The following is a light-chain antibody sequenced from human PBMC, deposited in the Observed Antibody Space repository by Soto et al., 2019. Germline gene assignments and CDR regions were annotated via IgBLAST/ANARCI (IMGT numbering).Light chain of an antibody. CDR3: QQTYTTPFT. J-gene: IGKJ3*01. Sequence: DIQMTQSPSSLSASVGDRVTLTCRASQSINRYINWYQQKPGKAPKLLINAASSLQSGVPSRFSGSGSGTDFTLTISNLQPEDFATYYCQQTYTTPFTFGPGTKVDIK. CDR2: AAS. CDR1: QSINRY. V-gene: IGKV1-39*01.